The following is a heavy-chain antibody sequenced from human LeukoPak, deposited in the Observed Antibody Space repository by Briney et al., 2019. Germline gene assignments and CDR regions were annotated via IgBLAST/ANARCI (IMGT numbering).Heavy chain of an antibody. Sequence: SQTLSLTCTVSGGSISSYYCSWIRQPPGKGLEWIGYIYYSGSTNYNPSLKSRVTISVDTSKNQFSLKLSSVTAADTAVYYCARDPYPPLWFGDQGGFDPWGQGTLVTVSS. CDR3: ARDPYPPLWFGDQGGFDP. V-gene: IGHV4-59*01. J-gene: IGHJ5*02. D-gene: IGHD3-10*01. CDR2: IYYSGST. CDR1: GGSISSYY.